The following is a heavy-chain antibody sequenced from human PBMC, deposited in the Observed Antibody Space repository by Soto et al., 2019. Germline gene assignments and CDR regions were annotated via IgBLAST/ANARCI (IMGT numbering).Heavy chain of an antibody. V-gene: IGHV4-38-2*01. CDR3: ARGVGYYGSGSYYPYFDY. CDR1: GYSISSGYY. Sequence: SETLSLTCAVSGYSISSGYYWGWIRQPPGKGLEWIGSIYHSGSTYYNPSLKSRVTISVDTSKNQFSLKLSSVTAADTAVYYCARGVGYYGSGSYYPYFDYWGQGTLVTVS. D-gene: IGHD3-10*01. J-gene: IGHJ4*02. CDR2: IYHSGST.